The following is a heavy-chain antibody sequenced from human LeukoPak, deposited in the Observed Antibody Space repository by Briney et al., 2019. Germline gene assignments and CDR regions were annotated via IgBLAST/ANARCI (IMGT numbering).Heavy chain of an antibody. Sequence: GGSLRLSCAASGFTFSSYAMSWVRQAPGKGLEWVSAISGSGGSTYYADSVKGRFTISRDNSKNTLYLQMNSLRAEDAAVYYCAKRANSGSYSDLDYWGQGALVTVSS. J-gene: IGHJ4*02. CDR1: GFTFSSYA. CDR2: ISGSGGST. CDR3: AKRANSGSYSDLDY. V-gene: IGHV3-23*01. D-gene: IGHD1-26*01.